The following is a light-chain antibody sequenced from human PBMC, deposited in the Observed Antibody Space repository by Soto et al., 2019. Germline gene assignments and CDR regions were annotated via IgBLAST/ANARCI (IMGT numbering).Light chain of an antibody. CDR3: CTYESNXTSLYD. J-gene: IGLJ1*01. CDR2: EVS. V-gene: IGLV2-23*02. Sequence: QSVLAQPASVSGSPGQSITISCTGTSSDVGSYNLVSWYQQHPGKAPRLMIYEVSKRPSGVSNRFSGSKSGNTASLTISGLQAEDYSDYYRCTYESNXTSLYDFRPGTKV. CDR1: SSDVGSYNL.